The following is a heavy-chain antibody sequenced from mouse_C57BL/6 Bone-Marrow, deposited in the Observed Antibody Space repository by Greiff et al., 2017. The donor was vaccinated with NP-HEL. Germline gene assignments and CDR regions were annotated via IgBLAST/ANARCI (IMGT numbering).Heavy chain of an antibody. CDR3: AAYVGGSSRYWYFDV. Sequence: EVQLQESGPVLVKPGASVKMSCKASGYTFTDYYMNWVKQSHGKSLEWIGVINPYNGGTSYNQKFKGKATLTVDKSSSTAYMELNSLTSEDSAVYYCAAYVGGSSRYWYFDVWGTGTTVTVSS. CDR2: INPYNGGT. V-gene: IGHV1-19*01. J-gene: IGHJ1*03. D-gene: IGHD1-1*01. CDR1: GYTFTDYY.